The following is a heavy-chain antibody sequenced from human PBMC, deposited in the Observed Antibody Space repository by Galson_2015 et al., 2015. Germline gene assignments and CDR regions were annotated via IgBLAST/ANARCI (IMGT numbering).Heavy chain of an antibody. Sequence: SETLSLTCAVYGGSFSGYHWSWIRQPPGKGLEWIGEINHSGSTNYNPSLKSRVTISVDTSKNQFSLKLSSVTAADTAVYYCARGMVTRPRRGRAEYFQHWGQGTLVTVSS. D-gene: IGHD4-23*01. CDR3: ARGMVTRPRRGRAEYFQH. CDR2: INHSGST. V-gene: IGHV4-34*01. CDR1: GGSFSGYH. J-gene: IGHJ1*01.